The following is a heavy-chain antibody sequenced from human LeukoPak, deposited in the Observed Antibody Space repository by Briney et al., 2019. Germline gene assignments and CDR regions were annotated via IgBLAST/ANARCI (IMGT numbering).Heavy chain of an antibody. V-gene: IGHV3-74*01. CDR2: INSDGSST. J-gene: IGHJ4*02. Sequence: GGSLRLSCAASGFIFSSYWMHWVRQAPGKGLVWVSHINSDGSSTSYADSVKGRFTISRDNAKNTLYLQMNSLRAEDTAVYYCAKVGDIVVVVAATPDYFDYWGQGTLVTVSS. D-gene: IGHD2-15*01. CDR3: AKVGDIVVVVAATPDYFDY. CDR1: GFIFSSYW.